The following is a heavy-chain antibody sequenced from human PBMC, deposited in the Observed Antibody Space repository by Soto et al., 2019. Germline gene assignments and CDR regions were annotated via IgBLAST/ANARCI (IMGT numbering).Heavy chain of an antibody. CDR1: GFTFSDY. D-gene: IGHD3-3*01. CDR3: ATGPRRLSD. CDR2: ISGNSGDT. Sequence: QVQLVESGGGLVKPGGSLRLSCAASGFTFSDYMSWIRQAPGKGLESLAYISGNSGDTNYADSVKGRFTIYRDNAKNSLYLQMNSLRAEDTAVYYCATGPRRLSDWGQGTLVIVSS. V-gene: IGHV3-11*05. J-gene: IGHJ4*02.